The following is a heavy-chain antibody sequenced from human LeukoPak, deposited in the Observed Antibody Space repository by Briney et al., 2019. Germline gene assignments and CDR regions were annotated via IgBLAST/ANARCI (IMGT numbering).Heavy chain of an antibody. CDR3: ARVTSMVAAFDI. V-gene: IGHV1-46*01. CDR2: INPSGGST. CDR1: GYTFTSYY. D-gene: IGHD2-8*01. J-gene: IGHJ3*02. Sequence: ASVKVSCKASGYTFTSYYMHWLRQAPGQGLEWMGIINPSGGSTSYAQKFQGRVTMTRDTSTSTVYMELSSLRSEDTAVYYCARVTSMVAAFDIWGQGTMVTVSS.